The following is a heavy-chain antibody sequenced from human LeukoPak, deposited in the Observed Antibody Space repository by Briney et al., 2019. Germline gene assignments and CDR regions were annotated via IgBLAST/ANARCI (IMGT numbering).Heavy chain of an antibody. CDR1: GFIFSDHY. J-gene: IGHJ2*01. D-gene: IGHD6-6*01. Sequence: PGGSLRLSCVTSGFIFSDHYMDWVRQTPGKGLEWVGRARDKANGYTTEYAVSVKGRFTISRDDSQNSLYLQMTSLKTEDTAVYYCARRPPRAYWYFDFWGRGTLVTVSS. CDR2: ARDKANGYTT. CDR3: ARRPPRAYWYFDF. V-gene: IGHV3-72*01.